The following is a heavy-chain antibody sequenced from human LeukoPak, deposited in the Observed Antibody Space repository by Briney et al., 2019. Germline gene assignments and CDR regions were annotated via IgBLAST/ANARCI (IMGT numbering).Heavy chain of an antibody. Sequence: SPGGSLRLSCAASGFTFSDYYMSWIRQAPGKGLEWVSYISSSGSTIYYADSVKGRFTISRDNAKNSLYLQMNSLRAEDTAVYYCARDEDSSSWYKSNGYWGQGTLVTVSS. CDR2: ISSSGSTI. V-gene: IGHV3-11*01. CDR1: GFTFSDYY. D-gene: IGHD6-13*01. CDR3: ARDEDSSSWYKSNGY. J-gene: IGHJ4*02.